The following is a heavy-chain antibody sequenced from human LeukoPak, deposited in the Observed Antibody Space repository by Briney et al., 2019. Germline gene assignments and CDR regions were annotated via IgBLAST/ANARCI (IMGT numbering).Heavy chain of an antibody. V-gene: IGHV3-23*01. CDR2: ISGRGDST. Sequence: PGGSLRLSCAASGFTFTSNAMAWVRQAPGKGLEWVSGISGRGDSTYYAESVKGRFTISRDNFKNRLYLQMNSLRAEDTAVYCCAKGLHTSGRGYMDVWGKGTTVTISS. CDR3: AKGLHTSGRGYMDV. D-gene: IGHD3-22*01. CDR1: GFTFTSNA. J-gene: IGHJ6*03.